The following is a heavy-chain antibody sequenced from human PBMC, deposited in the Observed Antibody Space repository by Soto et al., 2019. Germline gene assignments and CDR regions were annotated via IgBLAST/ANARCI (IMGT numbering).Heavy chain of an antibody. D-gene: IGHD3-10*01. J-gene: IGHJ5*02. CDR1: GYSFTSYW. CDR2: IDPSDSYT. V-gene: IGHV5-10-1*01. CDR3: ARHRPYYYASGSQGGWFDP. Sequence: GESLKISCKGSGYSFTSYWISWARQMPGKGLEWMGRIDPSDSYTNYSPSFQGHVTISADKSISTAYLQWSSLKASDTAMYYCARHRPYYYASGSQGGWFDPWGQGTLVTVYS.